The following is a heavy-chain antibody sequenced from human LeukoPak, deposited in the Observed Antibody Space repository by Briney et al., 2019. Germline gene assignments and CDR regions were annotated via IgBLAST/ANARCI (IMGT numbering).Heavy chain of an antibody. V-gene: IGHV3-23*01. D-gene: IGHD4-17*01. J-gene: IGHJ4*02. CDR2: ISGSGGHT. CDR3: ARGRGGDYVPSRFDD. Sequence: GGSLRLSCSASGFAFGGFAMGWVRHAPRKGREWVSSISGSGGHTFYADSVEGRLTVSRDNSKNTLYLQMNSLRAEDTALYYCARGRGGDYVPSRFDDWGQGTLVTVSS. CDR1: GFAFGGFA.